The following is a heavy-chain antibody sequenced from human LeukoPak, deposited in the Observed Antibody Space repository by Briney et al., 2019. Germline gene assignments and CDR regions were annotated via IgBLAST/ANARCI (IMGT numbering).Heavy chain of an antibody. D-gene: IGHD3-22*01. CDR1: GFTFTAYW. J-gene: IGHJ6*02. V-gene: IGHV3-7*01. Sequence: PGGSLRLSCAASGFTFTAYWMSWVRQAPGKGLEWVANIKQDGTEKYYADSLMGRFTISRDNAKNSLYLQMNSLRAEDMAVYYCARDWRDAYYDNSGYYYYYHYYGLDVWGQGTTVTVSS. CDR2: IKQDGTEK. CDR3: ARDWRDAYYDNSGYYYYYHYYGLDV.